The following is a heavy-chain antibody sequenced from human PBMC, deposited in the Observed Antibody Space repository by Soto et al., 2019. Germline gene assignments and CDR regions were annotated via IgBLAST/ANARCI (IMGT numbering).Heavy chain of an antibody. CDR3: ARGYYYDSSGYYWANWFDP. Sequence: QVQLVQSGAEVKKPGASVKVSCKASGYTFTSYYMHWVRQAPGQGLEWMGIINPSGGSTSYAQKFQGRVTMTRDTSTSTVYMELSSLRSEDTAVYYCARGYYYDSSGYYWANWFDPWGQGTLVTVSS. J-gene: IGHJ5*02. CDR1: GYTFTSYY. D-gene: IGHD3-22*01. CDR2: INPSGGST. V-gene: IGHV1-46*01.